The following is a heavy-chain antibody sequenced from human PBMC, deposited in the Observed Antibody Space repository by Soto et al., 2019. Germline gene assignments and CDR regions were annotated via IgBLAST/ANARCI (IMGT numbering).Heavy chain of an antibody. J-gene: IGHJ4*01. V-gene: IGHV3-43D*04. CDR1: VFDFEDFA. CDR3: AKALYYYDSSPLDH. D-gene: IGHD3-22*01. Sequence: GGSLRLSCAAAVFDFEDFAMHWVRQAPGKGLEWVSLINSDGTDSYYMDSVRGRFTISRDNVKNSLYLQMDRLRPEDTAFYFCAKALYYYDSSPLDHWGHGTLVTVSS. CDR2: INSDGTDS.